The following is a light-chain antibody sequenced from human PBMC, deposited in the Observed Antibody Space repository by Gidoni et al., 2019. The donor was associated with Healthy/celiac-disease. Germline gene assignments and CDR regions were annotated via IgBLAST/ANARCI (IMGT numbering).Light chain of an antibody. CDR3: QQRSNWPLT. CDR2: DAS. V-gene: IGKV3-11*01. Sequence: EIVLTQSPATLSLSPGERATLSYRARQSVSRYLAWYQQKPGQAPRLLIYDASNRATGIPARFSGSGSGTDFTLTISSLQPEDFAIYYCQQRSNWPLTFGGGTKVEIK. J-gene: IGKJ4*01. CDR1: QSVSRY.